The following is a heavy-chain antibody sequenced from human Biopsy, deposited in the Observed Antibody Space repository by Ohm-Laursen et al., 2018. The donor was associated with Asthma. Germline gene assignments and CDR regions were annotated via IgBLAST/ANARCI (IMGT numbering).Heavy chain of an antibody. D-gene: IGHD3-3*01. J-gene: IGHJ4*02. CDR3: ARVSRITIFGVGGIQDY. CDR1: GRPVSSGSYY. CDR2: IYYSGST. Sequence: VTLSLTCTVSGRPVSSGSYYWSWIRQPPGKGQEWIGYIYYSGSTNYNPSLKSRATISVDTSKNQFSLKLSSVTAADTALYYCARVSRITIFGVGGIQDYWGQGTLVTVSS. V-gene: IGHV4-61*01.